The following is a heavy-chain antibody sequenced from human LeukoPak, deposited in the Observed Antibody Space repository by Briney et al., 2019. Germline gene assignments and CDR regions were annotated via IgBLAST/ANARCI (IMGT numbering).Heavy chain of an antibody. CDR3: AKVDGSGSYQDY. CDR1: GFTFSSYA. V-gene: IGHV3-23*01. Sequence: PGGSLRLSCAASGFTFSSYAMSWVRQAPGKGLEWVSAISGSGGSTYYADSVKGRFTISRDNSKNTLYLQMNSLRAEDTAVYYRAKVDGSGSYQDYWGQGTLVTVSS. CDR2: ISGSGGST. D-gene: IGHD3-10*01. J-gene: IGHJ4*02.